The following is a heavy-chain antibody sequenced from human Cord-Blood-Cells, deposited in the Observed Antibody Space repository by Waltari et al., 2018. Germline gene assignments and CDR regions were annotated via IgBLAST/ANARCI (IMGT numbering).Heavy chain of an antibody. CDR1: GYTFTGFY. Sequence: QVQLVQSGAEVKKPGASVKVSCTASGYTFTGFYMPWVPQAPGQGLEWMGRINPNSGGTNYAQKFQGRVTMTRDTSISTAYMELSRLRSDDTAVYYCARVKIYGLYGMDVWGQGTTVTVSS. J-gene: IGHJ6*02. V-gene: IGHV1-2*06. D-gene: IGHD4-17*01. CDR2: INPNSGGT. CDR3: ARVKIYGLYGMDV.